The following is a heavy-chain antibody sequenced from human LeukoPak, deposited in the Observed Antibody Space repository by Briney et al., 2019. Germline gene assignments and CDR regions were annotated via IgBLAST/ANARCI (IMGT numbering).Heavy chain of an antibody. D-gene: IGHD3-3*01. J-gene: IGHJ4*02. CDR3: ARADYDFWSGYYRGYYFDY. CDR2: ISGRGSST. Sequence: GGSLRLSCAASGFTFSTYAMGWVRQAPGKGLEWVSGISGRGSSTYYSDSVKGRFTISRDNAKNSLYLQMNSLRAEDTAVYYCARADYDFWSGYYRGYYFDYWGQGTLVTVSS. CDR1: GFTFSTYA. V-gene: IGHV3-23*01.